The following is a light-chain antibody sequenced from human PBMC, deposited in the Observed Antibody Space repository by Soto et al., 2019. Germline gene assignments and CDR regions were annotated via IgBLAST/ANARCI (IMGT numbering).Light chain of an antibody. V-gene: IGLV2-8*01. CDR1: SSDGGGYNY. CDR2: EVN. J-gene: IGLJ1*01. Sequence: QSALTQPPSASGSPGQSGAISCTGTSSDGGGYNYFSWYQQHPGKAPKLMIYEVNKRPSGVPDRFSGSKSCNTASLTVSVLQAEDEADYFCSSYAGSINVFGTGTTVTVL. CDR3: SSYAGSINV.